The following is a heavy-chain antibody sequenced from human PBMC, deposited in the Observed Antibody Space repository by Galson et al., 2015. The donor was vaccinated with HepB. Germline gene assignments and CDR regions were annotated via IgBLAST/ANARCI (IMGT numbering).Heavy chain of an antibody. CDR3: ARDGTGPYCGGDCYHYFDY. CDR2: IWYDGSNK. CDR1: GFTFSSYG. V-gene: IGHV3-33*01. Sequence: SLRLSCAASGFTFSSYGMHWVRQAPGKGLEWVAVIWYDGSNKYYADSVKGRFTISRDNSKSTLYLQMNSLRAEDTAVYYCARDGTGPYCGGDCYHYFDYWGQGTLVTVSS. J-gene: IGHJ4*02. D-gene: IGHD2-21*02.